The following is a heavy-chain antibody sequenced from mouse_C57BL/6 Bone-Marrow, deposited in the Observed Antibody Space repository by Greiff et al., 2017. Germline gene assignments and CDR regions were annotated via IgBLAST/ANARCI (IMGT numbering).Heavy chain of an antibody. CDR3: AREDYGEFFAY. J-gene: IGHJ3*01. Sequence: EVKLVESGGGLVKPGGSLKLSCAASGFTFSSYAMSWVRQTPEKRLEWVATISDGGSYTYYPDNVKGRFTISRDNAKNNLYLQMSHLKSEDTAMYYCAREDYGEFFAYWGQGTLVTVSA. CDR2: ISDGGSYT. V-gene: IGHV5-4*01. D-gene: IGHD1-1*01. CDR1: GFTFSSYA.